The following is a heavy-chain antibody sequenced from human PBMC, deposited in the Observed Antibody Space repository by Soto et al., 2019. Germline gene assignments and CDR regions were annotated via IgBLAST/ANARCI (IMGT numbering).Heavy chain of an antibody. CDR1: GGSISSGGYY. J-gene: IGHJ4*02. D-gene: IGHD5-12*01. V-gene: IGHV4-31*03. CDR3: AREGYSGYGRFDIGY. Sequence: PSETLSLTCTVSGGSISSGGYYWSWIRQHPGKGLEWIGYIYYSGSTYYNPSLKSRVTISVDTSKNQFSLYLQMNSLRAEDTAVYYCAREGYSGYGRFDIGYWGQGTLVTVSS. CDR2: IYYSGST.